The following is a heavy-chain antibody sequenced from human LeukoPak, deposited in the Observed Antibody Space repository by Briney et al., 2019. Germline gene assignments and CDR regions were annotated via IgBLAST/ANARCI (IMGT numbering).Heavy chain of an antibody. J-gene: IGHJ6*04. CDR3: ARDPLISTGGGDSLLGYGMDV. CDR1: GFTFSSYW. Sequence: PGGSLRLSCAVSGFTFSSYWMSWVRQAPGKGREWVANIKQDGSEKYYVDSVKGRFTISRDNAKNSLNLQMSSLRADDTAVYYCARDPLISTGGGDSLLGYGMDVWGKGTSVTVSS. V-gene: IGHV3-7*03. D-gene: IGHD3-10*01. CDR2: IKQDGSEK.